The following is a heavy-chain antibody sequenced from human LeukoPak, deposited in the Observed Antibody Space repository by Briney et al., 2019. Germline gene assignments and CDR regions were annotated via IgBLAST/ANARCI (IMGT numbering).Heavy chain of an antibody. D-gene: IGHD3-10*01. J-gene: IGHJ4*02. CDR1: GYTFTSYY. V-gene: IGHV1-46*01. Sequence: ASVKVSCKASGYTFTSYYMHWVRQAPGQGLEWMGIINPSGGSTSYAQKFQGRVTMTRDTSTSTVYMELSSLGSEDTAVYYCAKGSLLWFGESPLDYWGQGTLVTVSS. CDR2: INPSGGST. CDR3: AKGSLLWFGESPLDY.